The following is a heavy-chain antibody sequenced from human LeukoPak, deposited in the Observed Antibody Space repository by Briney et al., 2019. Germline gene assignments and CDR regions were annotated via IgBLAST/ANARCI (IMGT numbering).Heavy chain of an antibody. Sequence: GGSLRLSCAASGFTFSASNMNWVRQAPEKGLEWVSSISSGSSAIYYADSVRGRFTISRDNAKKSLYLQMNSLRDEDTAVYYCARGDGWFGELSNFDYWGQGTLVTVSS. CDR2: ISSGSSAI. V-gene: IGHV3-48*02. CDR3: ARGDGWFGELSNFDY. J-gene: IGHJ4*02. D-gene: IGHD3-10*01. CDR1: GFTFSASN.